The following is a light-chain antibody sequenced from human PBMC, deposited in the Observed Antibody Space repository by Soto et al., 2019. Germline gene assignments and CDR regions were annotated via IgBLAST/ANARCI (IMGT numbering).Light chain of an antibody. CDR2: LGS. V-gene: IGKV2-28*01. CDR1: HSLLHRNGYNY. CDR3: MQPLQTLIT. J-gene: IGKJ5*01. Sequence: DVVMTQSPLSLPVTPGEPASISCRSSHSLLHRNGYNYLDWYVQKPGQSPQLLIYLGSNRASGVPDRFSGSGSGTDFTLTISRVETEDAGVYFCMQPLQTLITFGQGTRLEI.